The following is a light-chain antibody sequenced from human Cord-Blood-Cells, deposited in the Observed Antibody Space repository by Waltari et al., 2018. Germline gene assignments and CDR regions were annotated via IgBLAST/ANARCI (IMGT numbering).Light chain of an antibody. CDR3: QQSYSTPYT. CDR1: QSISSY. J-gene: IGKJ2*01. CDR2: AAS. Sequence: DIQMTQSPSSLSASVGDRVTITCRSSQSISSYLKWYQQKPEKAPKLLIYAASSLQSGVPSRFSGSGSATEFSLTISSLQPEDFATYYCQQSYSTPYTFGQGTKLEIK. V-gene: IGKV1-39*01.